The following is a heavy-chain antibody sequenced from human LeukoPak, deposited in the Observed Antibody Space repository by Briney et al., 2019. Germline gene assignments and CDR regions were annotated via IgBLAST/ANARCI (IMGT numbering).Heavy chain of an antibody. V-gene: IGHV3-9*01. Sequence: GGSLRLSCAASGFTFSSYSMNWVRQAPGKGLEWVSGISWNSGSIGYADSVKGRFTISRDNAKNSLYLQMNSLRAEDTALYYCAKAVAVAGNWFDPWGQGTLVTVSS. J-gene: IGHJ5*02. CDR2: ISWNSGSI. CDR1: GFTFSSYS. D-gene: IGHD6-19*01. CDR3: AKAVAVAGNWFDP.